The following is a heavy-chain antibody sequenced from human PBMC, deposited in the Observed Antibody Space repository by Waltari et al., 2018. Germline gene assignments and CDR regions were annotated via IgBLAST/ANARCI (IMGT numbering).Heavy chain of an antibody. J-gene: IGHJ4*02. CDR3: ATGFSGSYSVGFDY. Sequence: QVQLVQSGAEVKKPGASVKVSCKVSGSPLTDLSMHWVRQAPGKGLEWMGGFDPEDGETIYAQKFQGRVTMTEDTSTDTAYMELSSLRSEETAVYYCATGFSGSYSVGFDYWGQGTLVTVSS. CDR1: GSPLTDLS. V-gene: IGHV1-24*01. D-gene: IGHD1-26*01. CDR2: FDPEDGET.